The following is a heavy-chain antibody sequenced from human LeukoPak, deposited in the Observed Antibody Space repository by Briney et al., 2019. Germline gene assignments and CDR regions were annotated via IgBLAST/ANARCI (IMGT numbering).Heavy chain of an antibody. J-gene: IGHJ4*02. Sequence: GGSLRLSCAASGFTFSSYAMHWVRRAPGKGLEWVAVISYDGSNKYYADSVKGRFTISRDNSKNTLYLQMNSLRAEDTAVYYCAREGVVVTASFDYWGQGTLVTVSS. V-gene: IGHV3-30-3*01. CDR2: ISYDGSNK. CDR1: GFTFSSYA. D-gene: IGHD2-21*02. CDR3: AREGVVVTASFDY.